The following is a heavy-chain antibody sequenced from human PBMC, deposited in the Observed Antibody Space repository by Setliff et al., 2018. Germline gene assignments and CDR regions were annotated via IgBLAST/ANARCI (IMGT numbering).Heavy chain of an antibody. CDR3: ARDPLYRENLSRVFDF. CDR1: GYSFSNYD. D-gene: IGHD3-16*02. Sequence: ASVKVSCKASGYSFSNYDIMWVRQAPGQGLEWMGWISVYTGHTKSAQKFQGRVTMTTDTSTSTAYMELRILTSDDTAVYYCARDPLYRENLSRVFDFWGQGTMVTVSS. V-gene: IGHV1-18*01. J-gene: IGHJ3*01. CDR2: ISVYTGHT.